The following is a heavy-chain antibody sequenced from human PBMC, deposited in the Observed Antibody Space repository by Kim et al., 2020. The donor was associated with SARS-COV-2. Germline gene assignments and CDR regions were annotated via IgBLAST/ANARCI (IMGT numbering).Heavy chain of an antibody. CDR2: IYYSGST. J-gene: IGHJ4*02. V-gene: IGHV4-39*01. CDR3: ARHLGPVVVPAAIHY. Sequence: SETLSLTCTVSGGSISSSSYYWGWIRQPPGKGLEWIGTIYYSGSTYYNPTLKSRVTISVDTSKNQFSLKLSSVTAADTAVYYCARHLGPVVVPAAIHYWGQGNLDTVSS. CDR1: GGSISSSSYY. D-gene: IGHD2-2*01.